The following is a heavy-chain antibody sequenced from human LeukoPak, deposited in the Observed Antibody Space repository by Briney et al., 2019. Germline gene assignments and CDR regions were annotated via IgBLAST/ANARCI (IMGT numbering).Heavy chain of an antibody. V-gene: IGHV1-69*13. Sequence: ASVKVSCKASGGSFTFTSHAISWVRQAPGQGLEWMGGIIPIYGSATYAQKFQGRVTITSDESTRTVYMELSSLRPEDSAVHYCAGFFYDNSGDAFDIRGQGTMVTVSS. D-gene: IGHD3-22*01. CDR3: AGFFYDNSGDAFDI. CDR1: GGSFTFTSHA. J-gene: IGHJ3*02. CDR2: IIPIYGSA.